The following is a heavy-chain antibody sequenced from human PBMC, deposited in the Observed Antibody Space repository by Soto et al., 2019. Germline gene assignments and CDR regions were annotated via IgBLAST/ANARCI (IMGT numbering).Heavy chain of an antibody. CDR3: ARHVRAIGSGSYQHYYYMDV. D-gene: IGHD3-10*01. CDR1: VGSISSSSYY. Sequence: QLQLQESGPGLVKPSETLSLTCTVSVGSISSSSYYWGWIRQPPGKGLEWIGSIYYSGSTYYNPSLKSRVTISVDTSKNQFSLKLSSVTAADTAVYYCARHVRAIGSGSYQHYYYMDVWGKGTTVTVSS. V-gene: IGHV4-39*01. CDR2: IYYSGST. J-gene: IGHJ6*03.